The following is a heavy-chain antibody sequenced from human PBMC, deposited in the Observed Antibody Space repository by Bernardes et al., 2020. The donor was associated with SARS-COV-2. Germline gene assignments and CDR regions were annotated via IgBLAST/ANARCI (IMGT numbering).Heavy chain of an antibody. Sequence: GGSLRLSCEASGFSFSEYAMNWVRQAPGKGLEWLSYISSRSTTIYVADTVKGRFAISRDNAKNSVYLQMNSLRAEDTAVYYCAGGRGAVAPMDHWGQGTLVTVSS. CDR2: ISSRSTTI. D-gene: IGHD1-26*01. J-gene: IGHJ4*02. V-gene: IGHV3-48*01. CDR1: GFSFSEYA. CDR3: AGGRGAVAPMDH.